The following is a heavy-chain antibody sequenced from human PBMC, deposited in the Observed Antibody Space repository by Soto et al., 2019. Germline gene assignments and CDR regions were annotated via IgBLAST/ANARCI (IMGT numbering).Heavy chain of an antibody. CDR3: ARVRYGSGSYYNYYYYGMDV. CDR2: INHSGST. J-gene: IGHJ6*02. V-gene: IGHV4-34*01. Sequence: PSETLSLTCAVYGGSFSGYYWSWIRQPPGKGLEWIGEINHSGSTNYNPSLKSRVTIPVDTSKNQFSLKLSSVTAADTAVYYCARVRYGSGSYYNYYYYGMDVWGQGTTVTAP. D-gene: IGHD3-10*01. CDR1: GGSFSGYY.